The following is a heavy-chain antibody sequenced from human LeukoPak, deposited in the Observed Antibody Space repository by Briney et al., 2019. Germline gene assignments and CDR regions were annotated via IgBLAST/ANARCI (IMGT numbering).Heavy chain of an antibody. V-gene: IGHV1-18*01. CDR2: ISAYNGNT. D-gene: IGHD2-2*01. CDR3: ATPLINCSSTSCYAYYYYGMDV. CDR1: GYTFTSYG. J-gene: IGHJ6*02. Sequence: ASVKVSCKASGYTFTSYGISWVRQAPGQGLEWMGWISAYNGNTNYAQKLQGRVTMTTDTSTSTAYMELRSLRSDDTAVYYCATPLINCSSTSCYAYYYYGMDVWGQGTTVTVSS.